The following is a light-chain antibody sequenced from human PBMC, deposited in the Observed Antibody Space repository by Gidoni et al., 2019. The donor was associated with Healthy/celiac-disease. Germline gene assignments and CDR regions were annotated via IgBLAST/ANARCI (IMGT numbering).Light chain of an antibody. V-gene: IGKV3-15*01. CDR3: QQYNNWPRT. J-gene: IGKJ1*01. Sequence: EIVMTQSPATLSVSPGESATLSCRARRSVSSNLAWYQQKPCQAPRLLIYGASTRATGIPARFSGSGSGTEFTLTISSLQSEDFAVYYCQQYNNWPRTFGQGTKVEIK. CDR2: GAS. CDR1: RSVSSN.